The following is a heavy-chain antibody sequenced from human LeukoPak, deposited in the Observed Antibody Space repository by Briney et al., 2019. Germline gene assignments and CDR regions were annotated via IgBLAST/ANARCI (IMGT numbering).Heavy chain of an antibody. J-gene: IGHJ4*02. Sequence: GGSLRLSCAASGFTFSSYSMNWVRQAPGKGLEWVSSISSSSSYIYYADSVKGRFTISRDNAKNSLYLQMNSLRAEDTAVYYCARGRATYYDFWSGISDYWGQGTLVTVSS. CDR1: GFTFSSYS. V-gene: IGHV3-21*01. D-gene: IGHD3-3*01. CDR2: ISSSSSYI. CDR3: ARGRATYYDFWSGISDY.